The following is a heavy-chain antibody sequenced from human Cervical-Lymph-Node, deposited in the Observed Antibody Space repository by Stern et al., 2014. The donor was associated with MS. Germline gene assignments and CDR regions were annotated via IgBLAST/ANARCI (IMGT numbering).Heavy chain of an antibody. CDR2: LSWNSGDV. V-gene: IGHV3-9*01. Sequence: EVQLVESGGGLVQPGRSLRLSCAGSGFIFDDFAMHWIRQAPGKGLEWVSGLSWNSGDVGYADSVKGRFTISRDNAKSSLYLQMNSLRPEDTAFYFCAKDISTLVTRAGGYYFDQWGQGTLVTVS. D-gene: IGHD4-11*01. CDR1: GFIFDDFA. CDR3: AKDISTLVTRAGGYYFDQ. J-gene: IGHJ4*02.